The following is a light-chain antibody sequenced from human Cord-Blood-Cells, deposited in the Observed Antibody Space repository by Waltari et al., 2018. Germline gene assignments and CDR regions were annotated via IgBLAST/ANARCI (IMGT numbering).Light chain of an antibody. Sequence: NFMLTQPHSVSESPGKTVTISCTRSSGSIASHHVQWYQQRPGSSPTTVIYEDNQRPSGVPDRFSGSIDSSSNSASLTSSGLKTEDEADYYCQSYDSSNHVVFGGGTKLTVL. CDR1: SGSIASHH. J-gene: IGLJ2*01. V-gene: IGLV6-57*01. CDR3: QSYDSSNHVV. CDR2: EDN.